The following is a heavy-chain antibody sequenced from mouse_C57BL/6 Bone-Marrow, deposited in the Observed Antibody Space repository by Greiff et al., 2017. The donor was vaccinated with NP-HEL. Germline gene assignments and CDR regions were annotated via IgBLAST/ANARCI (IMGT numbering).Heavy chain of an antibody. CDR2: INPNYGTT. J-gene: IGHJ3*01. V-gene: IGHV1-39*01. Sequence: VQLQQSGPELVKPGASVKISCKASGYSFTDYNMNWVKQSNGKSLEWIGVINPNYGTTRYNQKFQGKATLTVDQSSSTAYIQLNSLTSEDSAVYYCARGGNNSNYGLAWFAYWGQGTLVTVSA. CDR3: ARGGNNSNYGLAWFAY. D-gene: IGHD2-5*01. CDR1: GYSFTDYN.